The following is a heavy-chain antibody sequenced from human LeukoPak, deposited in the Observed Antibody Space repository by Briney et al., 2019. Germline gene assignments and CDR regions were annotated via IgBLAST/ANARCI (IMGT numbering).Heavy chain of an antibody. CDR2: IDPSGGST. V-gene: IGHV1-46*01. CDR3: ARLSQTFDI. CDR1: GYTFTTYY. J-gene: IGHJ3*02. Sequence: AAAVKVTCKKSGYTFTTYYMHWVRQALGQGLEWMGIIDPSGGSTSYAQKFQGRVTMTRDTSTSTVYLELSSLRSDDTAVYYCARLSQTFDIWGQGTLVTVSS.